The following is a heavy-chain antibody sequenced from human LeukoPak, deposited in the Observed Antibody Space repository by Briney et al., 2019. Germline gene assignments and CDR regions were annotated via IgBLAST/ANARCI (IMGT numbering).Heavy chain of an antibody. CDR1: GFTFSSYS. CDR2: ISGSGGST. J-gene: IGHJ4*02. CDR3: AKDVPSFYYDSSGYDY. D-gene: IGHD3-22*01. V-gene: IGHV3-23*01. Sequence: PGGSLRLSCAASGFTFSSYSMSWVRQAPGKGLEWVSAISGSGGSTYYADSVKGRFTISRDNSKNTLYLQMNSLRAEDTAVYYCAKDVPSFYYDSSGYDYWGQGTLVTVSS.